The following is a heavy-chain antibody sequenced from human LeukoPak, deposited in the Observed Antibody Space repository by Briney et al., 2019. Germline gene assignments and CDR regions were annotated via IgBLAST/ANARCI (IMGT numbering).Heavy chain of an antibody. CDR2: INPNSGGT. D-gene: IGHD6-19*01. CDR1: GYTFTGYY. V-gene: IGHV1-2*02. CDR3: ASLPYSSGWFDY. Sequence: ASVKVSCKASGYTFTGYYMHWVRQAPGQGLEWMGWINPNSGGTNYAQKFQGRGTMTRDTSISTAYMELSRLRSDDTAVYYCASLPYSSGWFDYWGQGTLVTVSS. J-gene: IGHJ4*02.